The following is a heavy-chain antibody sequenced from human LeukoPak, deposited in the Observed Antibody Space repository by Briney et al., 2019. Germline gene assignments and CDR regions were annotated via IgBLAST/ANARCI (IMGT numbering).Heavy chain of an antibody. Sequence: GGSLRLSCSAFGFTFSSYAMHWVRQAPGKGLEYVSAISSNGGSTYYADSLKGRFTISRDNSKNTLYLQMSSLRAEDTAVYYCVLVAPSYYYYGMDVWGQGTTVTVSS. D-gene: IGHD5-12*01. CDR1: GFTFSSYA. CDR2: ISSNGGST. J-gene: IGHJ6*02. V-gene: IGHV3-64D*06. CDR3: VLVAPSYYYYGMDV.